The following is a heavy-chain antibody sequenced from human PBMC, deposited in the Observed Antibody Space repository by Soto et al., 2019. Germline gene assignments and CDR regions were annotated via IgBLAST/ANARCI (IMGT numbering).Heavy chain of an antibody. CDR3: ARRQRDNTCDRWLDP. J-gene: IGHJ5*02. D-gene: IGHD1-20*01. V-gene: IGHV5-51*01. CDR1: GNNYW. Sequence: VEPLKIPWKGSGNNYWIVWVRQMPGKGLEWMGVIYPDDSDTRYSPSFQGQVTISADKSTNTAYLQWSSLKASDTALYYCARRQRDNTCDRWLDPWGQGTLVTVHS. CDR2: IYPDDSDT.